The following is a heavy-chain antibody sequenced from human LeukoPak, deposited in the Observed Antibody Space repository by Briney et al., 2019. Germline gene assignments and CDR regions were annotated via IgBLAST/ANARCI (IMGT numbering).Heavy chain of an antibody. V-gene: IGHV1-18*01. Sequence: ASVKVSCKASGYTFTSYGISWVRQAPGQGLEWMGWISAYNGNTNYAQKLQGRVTMTTDTSTSTAYMELRSLRSDDTAVYYCARLRRARNWNDVLFDYWGQGTLVTVSS. CDR3: ARLRRARNWNDVLFDY. CDR1: GYTFTSYG. CDR2: ISAYNGNT. J-gene: IGHJ4*02. D-gene: IGHD1-1*01.